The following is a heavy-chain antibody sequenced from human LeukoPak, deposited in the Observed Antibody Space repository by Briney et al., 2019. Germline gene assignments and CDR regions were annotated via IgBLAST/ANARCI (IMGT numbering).Heavy chain of an antibody. CDR3: ARDTDDTAMVTGYYYYMDV. V-gene: IGHV1-69*05. J-gene: IGHJ6*03. CDR1: GGTFSSYA. D-gene: IGHD5-18*01. CDR2: IIPIFGTA. Sequence: SVKVSCKASGGTFSSYAISWVRQAPGQGLEWMGGIIPIFGTANYAQKFQGRVTITTDESTSTAYMELSSLRSEDTAVYYCARDTDDTAMVTGYYYYMDVWGKGTTVTVSS.